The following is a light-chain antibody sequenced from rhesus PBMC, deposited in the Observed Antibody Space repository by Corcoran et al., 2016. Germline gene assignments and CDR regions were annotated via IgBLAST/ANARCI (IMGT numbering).Light chain of an antibody. CDR2: EAT. CDR3: SSYAGNDTDI. J-gene: IGLJ1*01. Sequence: QAAMTHPRSVSGSPGQSFTISCTGTSSDIGGYNYVSWYQHHPGTAPKLMIYEATKRPSGVSDRFSGSKSGNTASLIISGLQAEDEANYLCSSYAGNDTDIFGGGTRLTV. CDR1: SSDIGGYNY. V-gene: IGLV2-32*02.